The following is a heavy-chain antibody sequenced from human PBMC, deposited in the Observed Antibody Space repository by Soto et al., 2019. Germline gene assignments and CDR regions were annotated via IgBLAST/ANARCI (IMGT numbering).Heavy chain of an antibody. J-gene: IGHJ3*02. CDR1: GFTVSSKY. CDR3: ARVEYGAYVHVFDI. V-gene: IGHV3-66*01. CDR2: IYTGGDT. D-gene: IGHD4-17*01. Sequence: GGSLRLSCAASGFTVSSKYMSWVRQAPGKGLEWVSVIYTGGDTYYADSVKGRFTISRDNSKNTLYPQMSSLRAEDTAVYYCARVEYGAYVHVFDIWGRGTMVTVSS.